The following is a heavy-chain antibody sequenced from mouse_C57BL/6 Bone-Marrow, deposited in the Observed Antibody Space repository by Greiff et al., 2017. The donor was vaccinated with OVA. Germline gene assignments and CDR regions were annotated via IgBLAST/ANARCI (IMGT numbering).Heavy chain of an antibody. V-gene: IGHV1-19*01. Sequence: VQLQQSGPVLVKPGASVKMSCKASGYTFTDYYMNWVKQSHGKSLEWIGVINPYNGGTSYNQKFKGKATLTVDKSSSTAYMELNSLTSEDSAVYYCANGTRVRYYAMDYWGQGTSVTVSS. CDR1: GYTFTDYY. CDR3: ANGTRVRYYAMDY. CDR2: INPYNGGT. J-gene: IGHJ4*01. D-gene: IGHD4-1*01.